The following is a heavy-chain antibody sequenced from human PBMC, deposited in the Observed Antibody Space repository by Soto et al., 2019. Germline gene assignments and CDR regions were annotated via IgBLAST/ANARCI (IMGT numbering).Heavy chain of an antibody. CDR2: ISGSGGST. CDR1: GFTFSSYA. CDR3: ARVPFPYCTNGVCYTEDFQWFDY. V-gene: IGHV3-23*01. J-gene: IGHJ4*02. Sequence: GGSLRLSCAASGFTFSSYAMSWVRQAPGKGLEWVSAISGSGGSTYYADSVKGRFTISRDNSKNTLYLQMNSLRAEDTAVYYCARVPFPYCTNGVCYTEDFQWFDYWGQGTLVTVSS. D-gene: IGHD2-8*01.